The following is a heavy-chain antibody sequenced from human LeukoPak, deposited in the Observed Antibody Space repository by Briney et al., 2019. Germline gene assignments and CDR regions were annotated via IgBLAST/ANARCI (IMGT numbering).Heavy chain of an antibody. CDR1: GYTFTGYY. CDR2: INPNSGGT. Sequence: GSVKVSCKASGYTFTGYYMHWVRQAPGQGLEWMGWINPNSGGTKYAQKFQGRVTMTRDTSISTAYMELSRLRSDDTAVYLCVRGSIVAAGTVADYWGQGTLVTVSS. J-gene: IGHJ4*02. D-gene: IGHD6-13*01. CDR3: VRGSIVAAGTVADY. V-gene: IGHV1-2*02.